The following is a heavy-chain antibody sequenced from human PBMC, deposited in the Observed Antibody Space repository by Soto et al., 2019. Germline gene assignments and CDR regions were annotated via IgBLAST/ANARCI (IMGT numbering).Heavy chain of an antibody. CDR2: ISYDGSNK. Sequence: QVQLVESGGGVVQPGRSLRLSCAASGFTFSSYGMHWVRQAPGKGLEWVAVISYDGSNKYYADSVKGRFTISRDNSKNTLYLQMNSLRAEDTAVYYCAKVGYCSSTSCRLSSKHPPYYMDVWGKGTTVTVSS. CDR3: AKVGYCSSTSCRLSSKHPPYYMDV. D-gene: IGHD2-2*01. V-gene: IGHV3-30*18. CDR1: GFTFSSYG. J-gene: IGHJ6*03.